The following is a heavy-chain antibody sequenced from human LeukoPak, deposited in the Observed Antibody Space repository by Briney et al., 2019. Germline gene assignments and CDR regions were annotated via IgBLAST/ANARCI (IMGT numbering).Heavy chain of an antibody. D-gene: IGHD3-10*01. CDR2: IISTGGSI. CDR1: GFTFRDYY. Sequence: GGSLRLSCAASGFTFRDYYMSLIREAPGEGVGGISYIISTGGSISYADSVKGRFTISRDNPQNSLYLQMTSLTDEDTAVYYCVRDAIPAMGSMVRGVIIPNWFDPWGQGTLVTVSS. V-gene: IGHV3-11*04. J-gene: IGHJ5*02. CDR3: VRDAIPAMGSMVRGVIIPNWFDP.